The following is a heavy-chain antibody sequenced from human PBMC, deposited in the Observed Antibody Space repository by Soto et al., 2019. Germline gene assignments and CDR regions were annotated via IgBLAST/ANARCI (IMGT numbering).Heavy chain of an antibody. Sequence: ASVKVSCKASGYTFTSYGISWVRQAPEQGLEWMGWISAYNGNTNYAQKLQGRVTMTTDTSTSTAYMELRSLRSDDTAVYYCARDEPDARLFDPWGQGTLVTVSS. V-gene: IGHV1-18*01. CDR2: ISAYNGNT. CDR3: ARDEPDARLFDP. J-gene: IGHJ5*02. CDR1: GYTFTSYG.